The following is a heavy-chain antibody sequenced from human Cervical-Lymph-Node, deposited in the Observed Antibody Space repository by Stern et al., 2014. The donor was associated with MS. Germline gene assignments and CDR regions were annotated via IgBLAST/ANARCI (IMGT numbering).Heavy chain of an antibody. D-gene: IGHD6-13*01. CDR2: IYWDDDK. J-gene: IGHJ5*02. CDR3: AHTYSSSWHSNWFDP. CDR1: GFSLSTSGVG. Sequence: QVTLKESGPTLVKPTQTLTLTCTFSGFSLSTSGVGVGWIRQPPGKALEWLGTIYWDDDKRYSPSLKSRLTITKDTSKNQVVLTMTNMDPVDTATYYCAHTYSSSWHSNWFDPWGQGTLVTVSS. V-gene: IGHV2-5*02.